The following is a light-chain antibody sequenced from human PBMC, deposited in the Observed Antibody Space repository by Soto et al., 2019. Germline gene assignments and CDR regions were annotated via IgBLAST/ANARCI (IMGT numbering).Light chain of an antibody. Sequence: QSVLTQPPSVSGAPGQRVSISCTGSSSNIGAGYDVNWYQQLPGTAPKLLTYGNNNRPSGVPDRFSGSKSGTSGSLAITGLQAEDEADYYCQSFDSSLSAVVFGGGTQLTVL. V-gene: IGLV1-40*01. CDR3: QSFDSSLSAVV. CDR1: SSNIGAGYD. CDR2: GNN. J-gene: IGLJ2*01.